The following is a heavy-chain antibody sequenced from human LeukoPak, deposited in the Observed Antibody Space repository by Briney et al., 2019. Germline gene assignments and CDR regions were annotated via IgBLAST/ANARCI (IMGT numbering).Heavy chain of an antibody. CDR1: GFTFTNYA. J-gene: IGHJ4*02. D-gene: IGHD1-26*01. Sequence: PGGSLRLSCATSGFTFTNYAMNWVRQAPGKGLEWVANIKQDGSEKNYVGSVKGRFTISRDNAKNSLYLQMDSLRAEDTAVYYCARDLYSGSYYDDYWGQGTLVTVSS. CDR2: IKQDGSEK. CDR3: ARDLYSGSYYDDY. V-gene: IGHV3-7*01.